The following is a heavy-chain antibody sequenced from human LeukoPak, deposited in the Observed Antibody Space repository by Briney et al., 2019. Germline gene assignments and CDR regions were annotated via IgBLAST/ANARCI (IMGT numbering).Heavy chain of an antibody. V-gene: IGHV3-23*01. Sequence: GGSLRLSCAASGFTFSSYAMSWVRQAPGKGLEWVSAISGSGGSTYYADSVKGLFTISRDNSKNTLYLQMNSLRAEDTAVYYCANDGEPDPYYFDYWGQGTLVTVSS. CDR1: GFTFSSYA. J-gene: IGHJ4*02. CDR3: ANDGEPDPYYFDY. CDR2: ISGSGGST. D-gene: IGHD1-26*01.